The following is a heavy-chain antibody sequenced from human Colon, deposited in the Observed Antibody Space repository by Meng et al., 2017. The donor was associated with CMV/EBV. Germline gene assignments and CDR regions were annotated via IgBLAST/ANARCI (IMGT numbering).Heavy chain of an antibody. J-gene: IGHJ6*02. CDR1: GGTFSSYA. V-gene: IGHV1-69*10. D-gene: IGHD6-19*01. CDR2: IIPILGIA. Sequence: SVKVSYKASGGTFSSYAISWVRQAPGQGLEWMGGIIPILGIANYAQKFQGRVTITADKSTSTAYMELSSLRSEDTAVYYCARARVFSVAGTRRFYGMDVWGQGTTVTVSS. CDR3: ARARVFSVAGTRRFYGMDV.